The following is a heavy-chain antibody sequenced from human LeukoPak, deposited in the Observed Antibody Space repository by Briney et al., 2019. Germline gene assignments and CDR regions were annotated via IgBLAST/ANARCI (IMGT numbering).Heavy chain of an antibody. CDR2: IWYDGSNK. J-gene: IGHJ4*02. CDR1: GFTFSSYV. D-gene: IGHD6-13*01. V-gene: IGHV3-33*07. CDR3: ARDRIAAAGDDFDY. Sequence: GGSLRLSRAASGFTFSSYVMYWVRQAPGKGLEWVAVIWYDGSNKNYAASVKGRFTISRDNSKNTLYLQMNSLRAEDTAVYYCARDRIAAAGDDFDYWGQGTLVTVSS.